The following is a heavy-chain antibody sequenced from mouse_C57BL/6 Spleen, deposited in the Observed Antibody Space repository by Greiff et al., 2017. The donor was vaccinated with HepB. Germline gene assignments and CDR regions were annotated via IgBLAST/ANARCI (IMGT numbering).Heavy chain of an antibody. CDR1: GYTFTSYW. V-gene: IGHV1-52*01. CDR3: ARGEDYGSSYRYFDV. J-gene: IGHJ1*03. Sequence: VQLQQPGAELVRPGSSVKLSCKASGYTFTSYWMHWVKQRPIQGLEWIGNIDPSDSETHYNQKFKDKATLTVDKSSSTAYMQLSSLTSEDSAVYYCARGEDYGSSYRYFDVWGTGTTVTVSS. D-gene: IGHD1-1*01. CDR2: IDPSDSET.